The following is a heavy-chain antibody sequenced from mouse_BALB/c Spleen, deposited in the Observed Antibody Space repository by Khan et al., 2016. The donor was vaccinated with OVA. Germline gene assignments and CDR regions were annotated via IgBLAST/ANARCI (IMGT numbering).Heavy chain of an antibody. CDR1: GFSLTSYG. CDR2: IWGDGST. Sequence: QVQLKQSGPGLVAPSQSLSITCTVSGFSLTSYGVSWVRQSPGKGLEWLGVIWGDGSTNYHSTLISRLIISKDNSKSKVFLKLTGLQTDDTATYYCAKFTPNYYSMDYWGQGTSVTVSS. J-gene: IGHJ4*01. D-gene: IGHD1-1*01. V-gene: IGHV2-3*01. CDR3: AKFTPNYYSMDY.